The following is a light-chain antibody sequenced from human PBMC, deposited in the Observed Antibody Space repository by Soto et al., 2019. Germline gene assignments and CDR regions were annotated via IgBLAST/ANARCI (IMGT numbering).Light chain of an antibody. CDR2: NND. J-gene: IGLJ2*01. Sequence: QSVLTQPPSASGTPGQRVTISCSGSSSNIGSNTVSWYQQFPGTAPKLLIYNNDQRPSGVPDRFSDSKSGTSASLAISGLQSEDEDDYYCAAWDDSLHAVLFGGGTKLTVL. V-gene: IGLV1-44*01. CDR3: AAWDDSLHAVL. CDR1: SSNIGSNT.